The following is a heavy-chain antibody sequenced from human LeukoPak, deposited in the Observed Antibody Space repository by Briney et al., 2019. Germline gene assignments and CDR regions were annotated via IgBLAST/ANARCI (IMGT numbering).Heavy chain of an antibody. J-gene: IGHJ4*02. CDR2: ISSSGSTI. CDR1: GFTFSDYY. V-gene: IGHV3-11*01. CDR3: ARVPYYYDSSGVDY. Sequence: GGSLRLSCAASGFTFSDYYMSWIRQAPGKGLEWVSYISSSGSTIYYADSVKGRFTISKDNAKNSLYLQMNSLRAEDTAVYYCARVPYYYDSSGVDYWGQGTLVTVSS. D-gene: IGHD3-22*01.